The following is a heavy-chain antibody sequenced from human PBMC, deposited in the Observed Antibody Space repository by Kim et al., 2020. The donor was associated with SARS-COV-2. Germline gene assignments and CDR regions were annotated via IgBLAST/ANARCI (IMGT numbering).Heavy chain of an antibody. CDR2: ISGSGGST. Sequence: GGSLRLSCAASGFTFSSYAMSWVRQAPGKGLEWVSAISGSGGSTYYADSVKGRFTISRDNSKNTLYLQMNSLRAEDTAVYYCANLRYFDWLLSYGLGNWFDPWGQGTLVTVSS. V-gene: IGHV3-23*01. CDR3: ANLRYFDWLLSYGLGNWFDP. J-gene: IGHJ5*02. D-gene: IGHD3-9*01. CDR1: GFTFSSYA.